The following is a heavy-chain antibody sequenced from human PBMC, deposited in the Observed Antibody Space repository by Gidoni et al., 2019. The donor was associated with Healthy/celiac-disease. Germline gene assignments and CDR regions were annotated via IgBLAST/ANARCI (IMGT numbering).Heavy chain of an antibody. Sequence: QVQLVESGGGVVQPGRSLILSCASSGFTSISYGMHWVRQAPGKGLEWVAVISYDGSNKYYADSVKGRFTISRDKSKNTLYLQMNSPRAEDTAVYYCAKDKWIQLWFKEDAFDIWGQGTMVTVSS. D-gene: IGHD5-18*01. CDR2: ISYDGSNK. V-gene: IGHV3-30*18. CDR3: AKDKWIQLWFKEDAFDI. J-gene: IGHJ3*02. CDR1: GFTSISYG.